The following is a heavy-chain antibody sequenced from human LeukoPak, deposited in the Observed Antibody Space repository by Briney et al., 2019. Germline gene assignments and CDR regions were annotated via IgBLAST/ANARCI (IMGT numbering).Heavy chain of an antibody. CDR3: ARGVAVAGMFLFDY. V-gene: IGHV4-34*01. D-gene: IGHD6-19*01. Sequence: PSETLSLTCAVYGGSFSGYYWSWIRQPPGKGLEWIGEIYHSGSTNYNPSLKSRVTISVDKSKNQFSLKLSSVTAADTAVYYCARGVAVAGMFLFDYWGQGTLVTVSS. CDR1: GGSFSGYY. CDR2: IYHSGST. J-gene: IGHJ4*02.